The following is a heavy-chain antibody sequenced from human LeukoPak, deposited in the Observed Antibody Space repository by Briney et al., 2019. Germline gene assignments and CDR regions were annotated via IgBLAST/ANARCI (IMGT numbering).Heavy chain of an antibody. V-gene: IGHV3-7*01. CDR3: ARFFGVPI. Sequence: GGSLRLSCAASGFTFSSYWMNWVRQAPGKGLEWVAKINQDGNEKYYADSVKGRFTISRDNAKNSLYLQMSSLRAEDTAAYYCARFFGVPIWGQGTVVSVSS. CDR2: INQDGNEK. CDR1: GFTFSSYW. D-gene: IGHD3-3*01. J-gene: IGHJ3*02.